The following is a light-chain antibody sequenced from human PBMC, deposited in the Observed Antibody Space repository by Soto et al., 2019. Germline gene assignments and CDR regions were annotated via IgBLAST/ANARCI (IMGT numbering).Light chain of an antibody. CDR1: SSDVGGYNY. CDR2: DVS. V-gene: IGLV2-11*01. Sequence: QSVLTQPRSVSGSPGQSVTISCTGTSSDVGGYNYVSWYQQHTGKAPKLMIYDVSKRPSGVPDRFSGSKSGNTASLTISGLQAEDEADYYCCSYAGSYKGYVFGTGTKVTVL. CDR3: CSYAGSYKGYV. J-gene: IGLJ1*01.